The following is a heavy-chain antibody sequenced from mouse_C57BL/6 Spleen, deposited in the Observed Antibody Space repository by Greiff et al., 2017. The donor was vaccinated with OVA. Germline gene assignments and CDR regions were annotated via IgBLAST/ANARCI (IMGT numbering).Heavy chain of an antibody. J-gene: IGHJ1*03. V-gene: IGHV1-15*01. CDR2: IDPETGGT. CDR3: TRYYGSSYSYWYFDV. Sequence: QVQLQQSGAELVRPGASVTLSCKASGYTFTDYEMHWVKQTPVHGLEWIGAIDPETGGTAYNQKFKGKAILTADKSSSTAYMELRSLTSEDSAVYYCTRYYGSSYSYWYFDVWGTGTTVTVSS. CDR1: GYTFTDYE. D-gene: IGHD1-1*01.